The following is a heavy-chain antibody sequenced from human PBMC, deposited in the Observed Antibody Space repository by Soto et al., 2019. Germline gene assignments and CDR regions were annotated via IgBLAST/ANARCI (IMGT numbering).Heavy chain of an antibody. CDR1: GFTFSSYA. V-gene: IGHV3-23*01. J-gene: IGHJ5*02. CDR2: ISGSGGST. CDR3: AKDLYYYDSSGLPYSKDWFDP. D-gene: IGHD3-22*01. Sequence: GGSRRLSCAASGFTFSSYAMSWVRQAPGKGLEWVSAISGSGGSTYYADSVKGRFTISRDNSKNTLYLQMNSLRAEDTAVYYCAKDLYYYDSSGLPYSKDWFDPWGQGTLVTVSS.